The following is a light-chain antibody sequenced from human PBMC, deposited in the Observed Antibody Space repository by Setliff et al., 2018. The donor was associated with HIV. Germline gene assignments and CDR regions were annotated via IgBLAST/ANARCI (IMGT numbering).Light chain of an antibody. CDR2: EVR. CDR3: SSYAITNTLP. Sequence: LPQPASVSGSPGQSITISCTGTSSDVGGYNYVSWYQQHPGKGPKLIIYEVRNRPSGVSNRFSGSNSGKPASLTISGLQAEDEGDYYCSSYAITNTLPFGTGTKVTV. V-gene: IGLV2-14*01. CDR1: SSDVGGYNY. J-gene: IGLJ1*01.